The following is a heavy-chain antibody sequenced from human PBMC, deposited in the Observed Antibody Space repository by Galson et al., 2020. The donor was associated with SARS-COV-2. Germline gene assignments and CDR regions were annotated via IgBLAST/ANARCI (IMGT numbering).Heavy chain of an antibody. CDR1: GGSISSSYY. CDR2: IFYSGNT. V-gene: IGHV4-39*01. Sequence: ASETLSLTCTVSGGSISSSYYWGWIRQPPGKGLEWIGSIFYSGNTYYNSSLKSRVTISVDTSKNQFSLKLSSVTAADTAVYYCARTLSGSYRATFDYWGQGTLVTVSS. J-gene: IGHJ4*02. D-gene: IGHD3-10*01. CDR3: ARTLSGSYRATFDY.